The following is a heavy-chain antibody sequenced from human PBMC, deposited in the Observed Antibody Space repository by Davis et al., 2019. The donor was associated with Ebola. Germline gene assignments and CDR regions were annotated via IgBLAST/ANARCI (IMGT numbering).Heavy chain of an antibody. CDR3: ARLVTANEGILGAFDI. J-gene: IGHJ3*02. CDR2: INAGNGNT. V-gene: IGHV1-3*01. D-gene: IGHD2-21*02. Sequence: VSVKVSCKASGYTFTSYAMHWVRQAPGQRLEWMGWINAGNGNTKYSQKFQGRVTMTRDTSTSTVYMELSSLRSEDTAVYYCARLVTANEGILGAFDIWGQGTMVTVSS. CDR1: GYTFTSYA.